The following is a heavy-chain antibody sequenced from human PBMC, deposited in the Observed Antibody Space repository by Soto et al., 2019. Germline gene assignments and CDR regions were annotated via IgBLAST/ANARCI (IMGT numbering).Heavy chain of an antibody. D-gene: IGHD5-18*01. CDR3: VTRSDYTAMVTDYYYGMDV. J-gene: IGHJ6*02. CDR1: GFTFSSYA. CDR2: ISGSGGST. Sequence: EVQLLESGGGLVQPGGSLRLSCAASGFTFSSYAMSWVRQAPGKGLEWVSAISGSGGSTYYADSVKGRFTISRDNSKNTLYLQMNSLRAEDTAVYYCVTRSDYTAMVTDYYYGMDVWGQGTTVTVSS. V-gene: IGHV3-23*01.